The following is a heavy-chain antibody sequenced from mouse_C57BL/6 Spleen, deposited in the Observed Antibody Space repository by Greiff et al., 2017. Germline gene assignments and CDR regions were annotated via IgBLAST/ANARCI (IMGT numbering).Heavy chain of an antibody. J-gene: IGHJ1*03. CDR1: GYSITSGYY. D-gene: IGHD3-3*01. V-gene: IGHV3-6*01. CDR3: ARARGPHWYFDD. CDR2: ISYDGSN. Sequence: EVKLVESGPGLVKPSQSLSLTCSVTGYSITSGYYWNWIRQVPGNKRKWVGYISYDGSNNYNPYLKNRITITRDTSKNQFFLKLNSVTTEDTATYYCARARGPHWYFDDWGTGTTVTVSS.